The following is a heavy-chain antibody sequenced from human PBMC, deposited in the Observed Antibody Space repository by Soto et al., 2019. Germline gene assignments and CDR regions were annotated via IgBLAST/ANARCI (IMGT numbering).Heavy chain of an antibody. V-gene: IGHV4-61*01. D-gene: IGHD3-22*01. CDR2: IYYSGST. J-gene: IGHJ4*02. CDR1: GVSISSSSYY. Sequence: SETLSLTCTVSGVSISSSSYYWSWIRQPPGKGLEWIGYIYYSGSTNYNPSLKSRVTISVDTSKNQFSLKLSSVTAADTAVYYCARAQEPWDYDSKRGDSYFDYWGQVTLVTVSS. CDR3: ARAQEPWDYDSKRGDSYFDY.